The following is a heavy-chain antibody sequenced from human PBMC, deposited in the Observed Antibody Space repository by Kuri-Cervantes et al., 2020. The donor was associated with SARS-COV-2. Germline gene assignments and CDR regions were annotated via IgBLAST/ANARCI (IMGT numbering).Heavy chain of an antibody. V-gene: IGHV3-7*01. J-gene: IGHJ3*02. D-gene: IGHD4-23*01. Sequence: GESLKISCAASGFTFSSYWMSWVRQAPGKGLEWVANIKQDGSEKYYVDSVKGRFTISRDNAKNSLYLQMNSLRAEDTAVYYCASFYGGNSGDAFDIWGQGTMVTVSS. CDR3: ASFYGGNSGDAFDI. CDR2: IKQDGSEK. CDR1: GFTFSSYW.